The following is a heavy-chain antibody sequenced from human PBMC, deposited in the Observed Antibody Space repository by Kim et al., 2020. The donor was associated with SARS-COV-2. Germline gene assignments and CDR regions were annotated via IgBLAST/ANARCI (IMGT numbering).Heavy chain of an antibody. Sequence: GGSLRLSCAASQLTLSAYWMTWVRQAPGKGLEWVASIKHHGGEMYYLESVKGRFTVSRDNAKNSLYLQMNSLRVEDTAVYYCAKAAVRDWFFDIWGRGTLVSVSS. V-gene: IGHV3-7*03. J-gene: IGHJ2*01. D-gene: IGHD6-19*01. CDR3: AKAAVRDWFFDI. CDR2: IKHHGGEM. CDR1: QLTLSAYW.